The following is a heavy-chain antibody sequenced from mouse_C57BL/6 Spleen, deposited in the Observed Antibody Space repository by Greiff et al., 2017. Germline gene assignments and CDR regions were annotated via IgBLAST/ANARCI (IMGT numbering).Heavy chain of an antibody. V-gene: IGHV1-50*01. CDR1: GYTFPSYW. J-gene: IGHJ4*01. CDR2: SDPSDSYT. Sequence: QVQLQEPGAELVKPWASVKLSCKASGYTFPSYWLPWVKQRPGQGLGWIGESDPSDSYTNYNQKFKGKATLTVDTSSSTAYMQLSSLTSEDSAVYYCARITTVVATAAMDYWGQGTSVTVAS. D-gene: IGHD1-1*01. CDR3: ARITTVVATAAMDY.